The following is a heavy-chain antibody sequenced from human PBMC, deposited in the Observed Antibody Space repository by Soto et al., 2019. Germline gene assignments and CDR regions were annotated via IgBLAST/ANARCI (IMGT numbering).Heavy chain of an antibody. CDR3: ARGSIPARPSYYYYGMDV. Sequence: PSETLSLTCAVYGGSFSGYYWSWIRQPPGKGLEWIGEINHSGSTNYNSSLKSRVTISVDTSKNQFSLKLSSVTAADTAVYSCARGSIPARPSYYYYGMDVWGQGTTVTVSS. V-gene: IGHV4-34*01. D-gene: IGHD6-6*01. CDR2: INHSGST. CDR1: GGSFSGYY. J-gene: IGHJ6*02.